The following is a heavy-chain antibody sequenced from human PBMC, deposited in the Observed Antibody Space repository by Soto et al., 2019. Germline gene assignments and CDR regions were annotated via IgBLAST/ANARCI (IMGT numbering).Heavy chain of an antibody. CDR2: INPYNGNT. Sequence: QVHLVQSGAEVKKPGASVKVSCKASGYTFTSYGFALVRQAPGQGLEWMGWINPYNGNTNYVQKLQGRVTMTTDTPTSTVHMELRSLKSDDTAVYYCARSKHGDWFDPWGQGTLVTVSS. CDR1: GYTFTSYG. J-gene: IGHJ5*02. V-gene: IGHV1-18*01. CDR3: ARSKHGDWFDP. D-gene: IGHD3-16*01.